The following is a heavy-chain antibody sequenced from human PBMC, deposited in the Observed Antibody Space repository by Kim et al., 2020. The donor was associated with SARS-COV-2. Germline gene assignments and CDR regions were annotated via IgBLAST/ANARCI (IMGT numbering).Heavy chain of an antibody. CDR3: ARYFGGYAVDI. V-gene: IGHV4-59*08. CDR2: IYSSGST. CDR1: GGSISSHY. Sequence: SETLSLTCTVSGGSISSHYWSWIRQPPGKGLEWIGYIYSSGSTNYSPSLKSRVTISVDTSKNQFSLKLSSVTAADTAVYYCARYFGGYAVDIWGQGTMGT. D-gene: IGHD3-16*01. J-gene: IGHJ3*02.